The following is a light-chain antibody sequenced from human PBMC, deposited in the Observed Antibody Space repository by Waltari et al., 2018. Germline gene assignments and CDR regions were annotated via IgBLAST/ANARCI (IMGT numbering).Light chain of an antibody. Sequence: TRVHRDEKSYLDWYLQKAGQAPHLLIDEVSSRFSGVTDRVSGSGSGTDFTLKISRVEAEDVGVYYCRHGKHVPTAFGQGTKVEIK. CDR3: RHGKHVPTA. CDR1: TRVHRDEKSY. J-gene: IGKJ1*01. CDR2: EVS. V-gene: IGKV2-29*02.